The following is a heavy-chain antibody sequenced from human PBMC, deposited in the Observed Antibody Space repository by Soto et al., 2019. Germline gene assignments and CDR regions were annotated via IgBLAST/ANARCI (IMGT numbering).Heavy chain of an antibody. Sequence: EVQLVESGGGLVKPGGSLRLSCAASGFTFSSYSMNWVRQAPGKGLEWVSSISSSSSYIYYADSVKGRFTISRDNAKNSLYLQMNSLRAEDTVVYYCARDLSGGGWFDPWGQGTLVTVSS. J-gene: IGHJ5*02. D-gene: IGHD2-8*02. CDR1: GFTFSSYS. CDR2: ISSSSSYI. CDR3: ARDLSGGGWFDP. V-gene: IGHV3-21*01.